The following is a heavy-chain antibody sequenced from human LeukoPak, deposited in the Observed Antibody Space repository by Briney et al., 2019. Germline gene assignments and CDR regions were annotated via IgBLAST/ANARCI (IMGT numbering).Heavy chain of an antibody. J-gene: IGHJ4*02. CDR3: ARAWGQWPTLGY. CDR2: IYSGGST. Sequence: GGSLRLSCAASGFTVSSNYMSWVRQTPGKGLECVSVIYSGGSTYYADSVKGRFTISRDNSKNMLYLQMNSLRAEDTAVYYCARAWGQWPTLGYWGQGTLVTVSS. V-gene: IGHV3-53*01. CDR1: GFTVSSNY. D-gene: IGHD6-19*01.